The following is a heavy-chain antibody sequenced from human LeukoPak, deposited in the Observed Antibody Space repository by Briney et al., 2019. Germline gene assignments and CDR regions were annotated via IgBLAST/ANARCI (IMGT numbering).Heavy chain of an antibody. J-gene: IGHJ4*02. D-gene: IGHD3-22*01. CDR2: ISSSSSYI. CDR3: ARYVHSSGYFDY. CDR1: GFTFSSYS. V-gene: IGHV3-21*01. Sequence: GGSLRLSCAASGFTFSSYSMNWVRQAPGKGLEWVSSISSSSSYIYYADLVKGRFTISRDNAKNSLYLQMNSLRAEDTAVYYCARYVHSSGYFDYWGQGTLVTVSS.